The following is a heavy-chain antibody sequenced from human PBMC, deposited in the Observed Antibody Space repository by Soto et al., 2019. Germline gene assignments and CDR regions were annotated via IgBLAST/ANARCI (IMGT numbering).Heavy chain of an antibody. D-gene: IGHD2-2*01. CDR3: ARVRYCSSTSCYPDYYYMDV. CDR2: MNPNSGNT. V-gene: IGHV1-8*01. CDR1: GYTFTSYD. Sequence: QVQLVQSGAEVKKPGASVKVSCKASGYTFTSYDINWVRQATGQGLEWMGWMNPNSGNTGYAQKFQGRVTMTRNTSISTAYMELSSLRSEDTAVYYCARVRYCSSTSCYPDYYYMDVWGKGTTVTVSS. J-gene: IGHJ6*03.